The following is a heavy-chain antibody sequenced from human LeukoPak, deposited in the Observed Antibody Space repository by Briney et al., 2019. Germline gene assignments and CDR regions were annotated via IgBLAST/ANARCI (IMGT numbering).Heavy chain of an antibody. Sequence: ASVKVSCKASGYTLTSYYIHWVRQAPGQGLEWMGWINPNSGGTNYAQKFQGRVTMTRDTSISTAYMELSRLRSDDTAVYYCARSKRVAVAALVEDYWGQGTLVTVSS. V-gene: IGHV1-2*02. CDR2: INPNSGGT. CDR1: GYTLTSYY. D-gene: IGHD6-19*01. J-gene: IGHJ4*02. CDR3: ARSKRVAVAALVEDY.